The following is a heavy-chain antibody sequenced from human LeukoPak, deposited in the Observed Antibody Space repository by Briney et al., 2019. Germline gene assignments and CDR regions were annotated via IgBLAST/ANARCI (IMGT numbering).Heavy chain of an antibody. Sequence: GGSLRLSCAASGFTYSSYGMHWVRQAPGKGLEWVAVIWYDGSNKYYADSVKGRFTISRDNSKNTLYLQMNSLRAEDTAVYYCARDWGMATIIYYFDYWGQGTLVTVSS. CDR1: GFTYSSYG. V-gene: IGHV3-33*01. CDR3: ARDWGMATIIYYFDY. J-gene: IGHJ4*02. D-gene: IGHD5-12*01. CDR2: IWYDGSNK.